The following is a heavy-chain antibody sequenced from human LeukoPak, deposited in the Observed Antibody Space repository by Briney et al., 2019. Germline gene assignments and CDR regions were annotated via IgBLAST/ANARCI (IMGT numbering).Heavy chain of an antibody. D-gene: IGHD5-18*01. CDR2: ISYDGSNK. CDR3: AKALYSDNYGPLGGYFDS. V-gene: IGHV3-30*18. J-gene: IGHJ4*02. Sequence: PGGSLRLSCAASGFTFSSHSMNWVRQAPGKGLEWVALISYDGSNKYYADSVKGRFTISRDNSKNTFYLQMNSLRAEDTAVYYCAKALYSDNYGPLGGYFDSWGQGTLVTVSS. CDR1: GFTFSSHS.